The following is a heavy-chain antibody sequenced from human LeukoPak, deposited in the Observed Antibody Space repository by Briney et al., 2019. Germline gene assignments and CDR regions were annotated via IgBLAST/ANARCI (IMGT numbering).Heavy chain of an antibody. CDR1: GITNYW. CDR2: INKDSSER. J-gene: IGHJ4*02. CDR3: ATDLNSVAY. D-gene: IGHD3-10*01. Sequence: GESLRLSCVGSGITNYWMTWVRQAPGKGLESVANINKDSSERYYLDSVKGRFTISRDNTKSSLFLQMNSLRVEDTGIYYCATDLNSVAYWGQGARVTVSS. V-gene: IGHV3-7*01.